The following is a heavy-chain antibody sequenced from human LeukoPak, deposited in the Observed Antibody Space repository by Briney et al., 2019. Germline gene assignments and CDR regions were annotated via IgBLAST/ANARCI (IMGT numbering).Heavy chain of an antibody. CDR3: ARDFSKRRAYSGYPSLDY. J-gene: IGHJ4*02. Sequence: PGGSLRLSCAASGFTFSSYWMSWVRQAPGKGLEWVANIKQDGSEKYYVDSVKGRFTISRDNAKNSLYLQMNSLRAEDTAVYYCARDFSKRRAYSGYPSLDYWGQGTLVTVSS. D-gene: IGHD5-12*01. CDR1: GFTFSSYW. V-gene: IGHV3-7*01. CDR2: IKQDGSEK.